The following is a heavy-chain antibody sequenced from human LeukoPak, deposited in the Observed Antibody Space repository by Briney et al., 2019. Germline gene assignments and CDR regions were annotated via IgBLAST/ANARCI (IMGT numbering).Heavy chain of an antibody. CDR1: GFTFSSYA. CDR2: ISSSSSYI. CDR3: ARGPLGYYDSSGYPYYFDY. D-gene: IGHD3-22*01. V-gene: IGHV3-21*01. Sequence: SGGSLRLSCAASGFTFSSYAMRWVRQAPGKGLEWVSSISSSSSYIYYADSVKGRFTISRDNAKNSLYLQMNSLRAEDTAVYYCARGPLGYYDSSGYPYYFDYWGQGTLVTVSS. J-gene: IGHJ4*02.